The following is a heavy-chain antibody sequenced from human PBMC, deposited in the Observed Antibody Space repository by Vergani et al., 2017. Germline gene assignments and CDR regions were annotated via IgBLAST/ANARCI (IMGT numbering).Heavy chain of an antibody. Sequence: QVQLVESGGGVVQPGRSLRLSCAVSGFTFSSYGMHWVRQAPGKGLEWVAVISFDGSNEYYADSVKCRFTISRDNSKNTLYLQMNSLRAEDTAVYYCAKDWNDSSGYYMDVWGQGTTITVSS. CDR3: AKDWNDSSGYYMDV. J-gene: IGHJ6*03. V-gene: IGHV3-30*18. CDR2: ISFDGSNE. CDR1: GFTFSSYG. D-gene: IGHD3-22*01.